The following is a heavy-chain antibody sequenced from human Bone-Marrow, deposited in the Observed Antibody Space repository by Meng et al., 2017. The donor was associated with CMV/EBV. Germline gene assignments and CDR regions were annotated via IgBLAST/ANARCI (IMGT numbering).Heavy chain of an antibody. D-gene: IGHD3-3*01. Sequence: GESMKISCAASGFTFSSYSMNWVRQAPGKGLEWVSSISSSSSYIYYADSVKGRFTISRDNAKNSLYLQMNSLKTEDTAVYYCTTDSYDFWSGQREYYFDYWGQRTLVTVSS. CDR1: GFTFSSYS. CDR2: ISSSSSYI. V-gene: IGHV3-21*03. J-gene: IGHJ4*02. CDR3: TTDSYDFWSGQREYYFDY.